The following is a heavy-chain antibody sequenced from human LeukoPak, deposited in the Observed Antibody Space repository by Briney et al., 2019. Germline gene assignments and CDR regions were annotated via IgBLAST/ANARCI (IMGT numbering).Heavy chain of an antibody. V-gene: IGHV3-23*01. J-gene: IGHJ3*02. Sequence: GGSLRLSCAASGFTFSTYAVNWVRQAPGKGLEWVSTISGSGDSTYYADSVKGRFTISRDNAKNSLYLQMNSLRAEDTALYYCAKDPSGDAFDIWGQGTMVTVSS. D-gene: IGHD3-10*01. CDR2: ISGSGDST. CDR3: AKDPSGDAFDI. CDR1: GFTFSTYA.